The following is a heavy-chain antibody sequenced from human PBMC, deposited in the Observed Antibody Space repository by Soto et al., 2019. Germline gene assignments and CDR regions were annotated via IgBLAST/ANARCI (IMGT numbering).Heavy chain of an antibody. CDR1: GYTFTSYD. CDR3: ATLGVLHPGYYYCYGMDV. Sequence: QVQLVQSGAEVKKPGASVKVSCKASGYTFTSYDINWVRQATGQGLEWMGWMNPNSGNTGYAQKFQGRVTMTRNTSISTAYMELSSLRSEDTAVYYWATLGVLHPGYYYCYGMDVWGQGTTVTVSS. J-gene: IGHJ6*02. CDR2: MNPNSGNT. V-gene: IGHV1-8*01. D-gene: IGHD3-16*01.